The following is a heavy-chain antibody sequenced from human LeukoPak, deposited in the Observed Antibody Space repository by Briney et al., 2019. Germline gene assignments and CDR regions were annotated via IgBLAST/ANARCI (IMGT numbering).Heavy chain of an antibody. V-gene: IGHV4-39*01. Sequence: PSETLSLTCTVSGGSITGSSYYWGWIRQPPGKGLEWIGSMYYSGSTCYNSSLKSRLTISADTSKNQFSLKLTSVTAADTAIYYCARQYYDTTGYYYFDYWGQGTLVTVSS. CDR3: ARQYYDTTGYYYFDY. CDR1: GGSITGSSYY. CDR2: MYYSGST. J-gene: IGHJ4*02. D-gene: IGHD3-22*01.